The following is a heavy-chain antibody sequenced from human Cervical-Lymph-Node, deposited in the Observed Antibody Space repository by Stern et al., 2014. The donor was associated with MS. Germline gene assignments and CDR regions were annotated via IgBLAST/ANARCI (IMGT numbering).Heavy chain of an antibody. CDR3: AENMDV. J-gene: IGHJ6*02. Sequence: QVQLVQSGAEVKKPGASVQVSCKPSGFTFSNYYVHWLRQAPGQRPEWMGRISPKKGDTNYAPKFQGRVTMSRDKSVGFLSLEVTRLRLDDTAIYYCAENMDVWGQGTTVTVSS. CDR1: GFTFSNYY. CDR2: ISPKKGDT. V-gene: IGHV1-2*02.